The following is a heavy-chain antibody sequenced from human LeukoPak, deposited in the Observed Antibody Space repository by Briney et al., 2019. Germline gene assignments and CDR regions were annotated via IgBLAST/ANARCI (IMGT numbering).Heavy chain of an antibody. Sequence: GGSLRLSCAASGFTFSSYSMNWVRQAPGKGLEWVSSISSSSSYIYYADSVEGRFTISRDNAKNSLYLQMNSLRAEDTAVYYCARVGDYYYYYMDVWGKGTTVTISS. CDR3: ARVGDYYYYYMDV. V-gene: IGHV3-21*01. J-gene: IGHJ6*03. CDR2: ISSSSSYI. CDR1: GFTFSSYS. D-gene: IGHD3-10*01.